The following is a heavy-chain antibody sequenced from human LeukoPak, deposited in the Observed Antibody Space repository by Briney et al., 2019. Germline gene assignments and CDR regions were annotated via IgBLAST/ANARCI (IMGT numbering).Heavy chain of an antibody. V-gene: IGHV3-30*03. D-gene: IGHD4-23*01. CDR3: ARETVDGFDY. Sequence: PGRSLRLSCAASGFTFSAYSAHWVRQAPGKGLEWVAIISYDGNNRYYADSVEGRFTISRDNSTLYLQMNSLRSKDTAVYYCARETVDGFDYWGQGILVTVSS. CDR1: GFTFSAYS. J-gene: IGHJ4*02. CDR2: ISYDGNNR.